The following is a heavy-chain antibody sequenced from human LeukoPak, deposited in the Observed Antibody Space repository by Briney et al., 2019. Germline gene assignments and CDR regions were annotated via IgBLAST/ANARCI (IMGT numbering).Heavy chain of an antibody. CDR1: GGSISSYY. V-gene: IGHV4-59*01. Sequence: PSETLSLTCTVSGGSISSYYWSWIRQPPGKGLEWIGYIYYSGSTNYNPSLKSRVTISVDTSKNQFSLKLSSVTAADTAVYYCAREEHIVGATENFDYWGQGTLVTVSS. D-gene: IGHD1-26*01. CDR2: IYYSGST. J-gene: IGHJ4*02. CDR3: AREEHIVGATENFDY.